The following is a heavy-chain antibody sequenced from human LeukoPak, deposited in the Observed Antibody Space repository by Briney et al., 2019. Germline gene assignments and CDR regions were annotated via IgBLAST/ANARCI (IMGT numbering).Heavy chain of an antibody. V-gene: IGHV4-34*01. J-gene: IGHJ5*02. CDR1: GGSFSGYY. D-gene: IGHD5-24*01. Sequence: PSETLSLTCAVYGGSFSGYYWSWIRQPPGKGLEWIGEINHSGSTNYNPSLKSRVTMSVDTSKNQFSLKLSSVTAADTAVYYCARPRRAYNILGSWFDPWGQGTLVTVSS. CDR2: INHSGST. CDR3: ARPRRAYNILGSWFDP.